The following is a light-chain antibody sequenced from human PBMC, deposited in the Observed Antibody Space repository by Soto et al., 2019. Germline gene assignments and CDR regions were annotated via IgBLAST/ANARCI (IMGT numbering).Light chain of an antibody. CDR1: TSDVGAYNY. V-gene: IGLV1-51*01. Sequence: QSALTQPASVSGSPGQSITISCTGTTSDVGAYNYVSWYQQVAGTTPKLLIFDNNKRPSGIPDRFSGSKSGTSATLGIAGLQTGDAADYYCATWDSSLSAWLFGGGTKLTVL. CDR3: ATWDSSLSAWL. J-gene: IGLJ3*02. CDR2: DNN.